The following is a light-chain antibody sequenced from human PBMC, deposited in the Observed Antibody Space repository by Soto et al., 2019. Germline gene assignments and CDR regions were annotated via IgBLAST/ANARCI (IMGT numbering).Light chain of an antibody. J-gene: IGLJ1*01. CDR3: GSWDSSLSAYV. Sequence: QSVLTQPPSVSAAPGQKVTISCSGSTSNIGGNSVSWYQQLPGTSPKLRIYDDNKRPSRIPDRFSGSKSGTSATLGITGFQTGDEADYYCGSWDSSLSAYVFGTGTKV. V-gene: IGLV1-51*01. CDR1: TSNIGGNS. CDR2: DDN.